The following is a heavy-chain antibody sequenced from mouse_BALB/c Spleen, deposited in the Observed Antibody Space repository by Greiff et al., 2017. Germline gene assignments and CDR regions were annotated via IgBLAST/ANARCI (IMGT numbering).Heavy chain of an antibody. CDR1: GFTFSSYG. CDR2: ISSGGSYT. J-gene: IGHJ4*01. CDR3: ARLQYTGSAMDY. Sequence: DVKLVESGGDLVKPGGSLKLSCAASGFTFSSYGMSWVRQTPDKRLEWVATISSGGSYTYYPDSVKGRFTISRDNAKNTLYLQMSSLKSEDTAMYYCARLQYTGSAMDYWGQGTSVTVSS. V-gene: IGHV5-6*02. D-gene: IGHD1-1*01.